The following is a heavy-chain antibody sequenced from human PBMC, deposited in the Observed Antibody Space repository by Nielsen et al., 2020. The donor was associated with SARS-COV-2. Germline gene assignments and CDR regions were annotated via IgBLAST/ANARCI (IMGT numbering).Heavy chain of an antibody. D-gene: IGHD3-16*02. J-gene: IGHJ4*02. CDR1: GFTFSSYE. CDR3: ARVGRDDYVWGSYRYFDY. V-gene: IGHV3-48*03. Sequence: GGSLRLSCAASGFTFSSYEMNWVRQAPGKGLEWVSYISSSGSTIYYADSVKGRFTISRDNAKNSLYLQMNSLRAEDTAVYYCARVGRDDYVWGSYRYFDYWGQGTLVTVSS. CDR2: ISSSGSTI.